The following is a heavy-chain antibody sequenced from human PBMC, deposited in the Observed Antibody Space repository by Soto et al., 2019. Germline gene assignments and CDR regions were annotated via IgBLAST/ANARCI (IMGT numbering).Heavy chain of an antibody. CDR2: IYYSGST. CDR3: ARDKYYDSSGYSDAFEI. D-gene: IGHD3-22*01. Sequence: PSETLSLTCTVSGGSISSYYWSWIRQPPGKGLEWIGYIYYSGSTNYNPSLKSRVTISVDTSKNQFSLKLSSVTAADTAVYYCARDKYYDSSGYSDAFEIWGQGTMVTVSS. V-gene: IGHV4-59*01. CDR1: GGSISSYY. J-gene: IGHJ3*02.